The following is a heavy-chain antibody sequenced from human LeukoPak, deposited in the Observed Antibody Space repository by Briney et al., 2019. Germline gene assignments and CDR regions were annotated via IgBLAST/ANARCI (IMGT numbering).Heavy chain of an antibody. D-gene: IGHD4-17*01. CDR3: ARDTYTTVTAMDV. Sequence: GASVKVSCKASGYTFTSYGISWVRQAPGQGLEWMGWISAFNGHTDYPQKFQDRVTLTTDTSTSTAYMELRSLRSDDTAVYYCARDTYTTVTAMDVWGKGTTVTVSS. J-gene: IGHJ6*03. CDR1: GYTFTSYG. CDR2: ISAFNGHT. V-gene: IGHV1-18*01.